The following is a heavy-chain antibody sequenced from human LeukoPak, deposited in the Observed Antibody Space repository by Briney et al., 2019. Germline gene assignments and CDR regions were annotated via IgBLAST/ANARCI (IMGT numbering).Heavy chain of an antibody. CDR1: GYTFTSYG. CDR3: ARQSTGSYYSPIDY. D-gene: IGHD1-26*01. J-gene: IGHJ4*02. CDR2: VSTYNGNT. V-gene: IGHV1-18*01. Sequence: GASVKVSCKASGYTFTSYGISWVRQAPGQGLEWMGWVSTYNGNTKYAQNLQGRVTTTTDTSTSTAYMELRSLRSDDTAMYYCARQSTGSYYSPIDYWGQGPLVTVSS.